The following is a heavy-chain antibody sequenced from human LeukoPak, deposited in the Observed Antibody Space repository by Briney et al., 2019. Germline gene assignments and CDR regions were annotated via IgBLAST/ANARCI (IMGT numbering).Heavy chain of an antibody. Sequence: PSETLSLTCTVSGDSISSYYWSWIRQPPGKGLEWIGYIYYSGSTNYNPSLKSRVTISVDTSKNQFSLKLSSVTAADTAVYYCARHDDGYNLYFDYWGQGTLVTVSS. V-gene: IGHV4-59*08. CDR1: GDSISSYY. D-gene: IGHD5-24*01. CDR2: IYYSGST. J-gene: IGHJ4*02. CDR3: ARHDDGYNLYFDY.